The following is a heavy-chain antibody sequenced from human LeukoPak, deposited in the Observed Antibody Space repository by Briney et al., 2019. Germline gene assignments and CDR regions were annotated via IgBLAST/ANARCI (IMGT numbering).Heavy chain of an antibody. Sequence: SETLSLTCTVSGYSISSGYYWGWIRQPPGKGLEWIGSTYHSGSTYYNPSLKSRVTISVDTSKNQFSRKLSSVTAADTAVYYCARGGSSWYAVWFDPWGQGTLVTVSS. CDR1: GYSISSGYY. D-gene: IGHD6-13*01. CDR2: TYHSGST. J-gene: IGHJ5*02. V-gene: IGHV4-38-2*02. CDR3: ARGGSSWYAVWFDP.